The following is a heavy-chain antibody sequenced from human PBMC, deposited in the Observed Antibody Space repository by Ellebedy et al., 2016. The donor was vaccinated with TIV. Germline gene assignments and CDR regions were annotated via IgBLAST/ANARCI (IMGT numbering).Heavy chain of an antibody. V-gene: IGHV4-39*01. Sequence: SETLSLTXTVSGVSISSNTYYWGWIRQPPGKGLEWIGSIYYGGSTYYNPSLKSRVTISVDTSKNQFSLKLSSVTAADTAVYYCARRLLYCSGGSCYPGGVDYWGQGTLVTVSS. D-gene: IGHD2-15*01. J-gene: IGHJ4*02. CDR2: IYYGGST. CDR1: GVSISSNTYY. CDR3: ARRLLYCSGGSCYPGGVDY.